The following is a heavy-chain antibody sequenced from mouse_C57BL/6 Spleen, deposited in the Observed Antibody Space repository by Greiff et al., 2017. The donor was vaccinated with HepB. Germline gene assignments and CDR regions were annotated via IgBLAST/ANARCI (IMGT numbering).Heavy chain of an antibody. D-gene: IGHD3-3*01. Sequence: QVQLKESGAELVRPGASVTLSCKASGYTFTDYEMHWVKQTPVHGLEWIGAIDPETGGTAYNQKFKGKAILTADKSSSTAYMELRSLTSEDSAVYYCTGAGSYYFDYWGQGTTLTVSS. J-gene: IGHJ2*01. CDR3: TGAGSYYFDY. V-gene: IGHV1-15*01. CDR2: IDPETGGT. CDR1: GYTFTDYE.